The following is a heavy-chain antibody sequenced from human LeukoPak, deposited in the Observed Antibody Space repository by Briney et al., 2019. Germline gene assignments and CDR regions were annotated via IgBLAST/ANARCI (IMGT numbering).Heavy chain of an antibody. J-gene: IGHJ5*02. Sequence: SETLSLTCTVSGVSISSSNSYWGWIRQPPGKGLEWIGSIYYSGNTYYNASLKSQVSISIDTSKNQFSLRLTSVTAADTAVYYCARGQARLAWFDPWGQGTLVTVSS. CDR3: ARGQARLAWFDP. CDR2: IYYSGNT. V-gene: IGHV4-39*01. CDR1: GVSISSSNSY. D-gene: IGHD6-19*01.